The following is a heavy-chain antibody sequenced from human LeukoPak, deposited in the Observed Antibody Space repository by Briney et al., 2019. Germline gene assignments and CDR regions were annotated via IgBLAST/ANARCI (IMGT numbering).Heavy chain of an antibody. V-gene: IGHV4-4*07. D-gene: IGHD3-10*01. CDR3: ARGRSHYGSGSYFFDY. Sequence: SETLSLTCTVSGGSISSYYWSWIRQPAGKGLEWIGRIYTSGSTNYNPSLKSRVTMSVDTSKNQFSLKLSSVTAADTAVYYCARGRSHYGSGSYFFDYWGQGTLVTVSS. CDR1: GGSISSYY. CDR2: IYTSGST. J-gene: IGHJ4*02.